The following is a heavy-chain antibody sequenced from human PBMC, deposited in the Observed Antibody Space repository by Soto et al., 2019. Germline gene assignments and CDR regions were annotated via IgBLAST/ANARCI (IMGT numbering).Heavy chain of an antibody. CDR1: GYTFTSYG. J-gene: IGHJ4*02. CDR3: ARSRPGYCSGGTCYGDFDY. V-gene: IGHV1-18*01. CDR2: ISAYNGNT. Sequence: ASVKVSCKASGYTFTSYGISWVRQAPGQGLEWMGWISAYNGNTNYAQKLQGRVTMTTDTSTSTAYMELRSLRSDDTAVYYCARSRPGYCSGGTCYGDFDYRGQGTLVTVSS. D-gene: IGHD2-15*01.